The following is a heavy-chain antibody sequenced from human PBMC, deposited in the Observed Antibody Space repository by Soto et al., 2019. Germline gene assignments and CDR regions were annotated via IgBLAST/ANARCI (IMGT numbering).Heavy chain of an antibody. Sequence: PSETLSLTCTVTGDSINSRSYYWGWIHHPPGKGLEWIGSIYYSVRTYNNPSLRSRVSMSIDTSKDQFSLKLKSVTAADTALYLCARQRTSVVTQAYFDVWGPGSLVIVSS. CDR3: ARQRTSVVTQAYFDV. D-gene: IGHD2-21*02. J-gene: IGHJ4*02. CDR2: IYYSVRT. CDR1: GDSINSRSYY. V-gene: IGHV4-39*01.